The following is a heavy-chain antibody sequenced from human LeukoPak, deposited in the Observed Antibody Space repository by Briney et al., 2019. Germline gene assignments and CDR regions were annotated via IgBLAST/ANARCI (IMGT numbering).Heavy chain of an antibody. Sequence: GGSLRLSCAASGFIVSNKYMTWVRQAPGKGLEWVSLIYSDGRPYYADSVNGRCTISRDNSKNTLYLQMNSLRVEDTAVYFCARGLSLSGYLDAFDIWGQGTMVTVSS. CDR3: ARGLSLSGYLDAFDI. D-gene: IGHD3-22*01. CDR1: GFIVSNKY. V-gene: IGHV3-53*01. J-gene: IGHJ3*02. CDR2: IYSDGRP.